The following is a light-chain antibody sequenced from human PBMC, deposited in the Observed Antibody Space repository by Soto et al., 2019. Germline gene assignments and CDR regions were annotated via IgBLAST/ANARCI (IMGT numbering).Light chain of an antibody. J-gene: IGKJ1*01. Sequence: EIVMTQSPGTLSVSPGARAPLSCRASQSVSSNLAWYQQKPDQAPRLLIYGASTRATGIPARFSGSGSGTDFTLTISSLQSEDFAVYYCHQYNNWPTFGQGTKVDIK. CDR2: GAS. CDR1: QSVSSN. V-gene: IGKV3-15*01. CDR3: HQYNNWPT.